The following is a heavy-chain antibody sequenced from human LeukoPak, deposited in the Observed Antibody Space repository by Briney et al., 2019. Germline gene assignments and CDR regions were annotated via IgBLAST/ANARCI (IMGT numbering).Heavy chain of an antibody. CDR3: ARDLRRQQLAFDY. CDR2: IYYSGST. J-gene: IGHJ4*02. V-gene: IGHV4-59*01. Sequence: SETLSLTCTVSGGSISSYYWSWIRQPPGKGLEWIGYIYYSGSTNYNPSLKSRVTISVDTSKNQFSLKLSSVTAADTAVYYCARDLRRQQLAFDYWGQGTLVTVSS. D-gene: IGHD6-6*01. CDR1: GGSISSYY.